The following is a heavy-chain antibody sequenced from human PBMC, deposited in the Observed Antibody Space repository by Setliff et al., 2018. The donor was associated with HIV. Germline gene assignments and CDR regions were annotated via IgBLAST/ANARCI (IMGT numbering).Heavy chain of an antibody. V-gene: IGHV4-4*07. J-gene: IGHJ5*02. CDR3: ARERLTFGEFANWFDP. Sequence: PSETLSLTCTVSGGSISSDYWSWIRQPAGKGLEWIGRVYISGSTNYSPSLRSRVTMSVDTSKNQVSLKLRSVTAADTAVYYCARERLTFGEFANWFDPWGQGTLVTVSS. D-gene: IGHD3-10*01. CDR1: GGSISSDY. CDR2: VYISGST.